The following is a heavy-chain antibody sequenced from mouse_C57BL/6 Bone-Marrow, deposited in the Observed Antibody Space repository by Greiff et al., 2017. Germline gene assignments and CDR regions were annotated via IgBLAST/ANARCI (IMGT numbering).Heavy chain of an antibody. Sequence: EVNVVESGGDLVKPGGSLKLPCAASGFTFSSYGMSWVRQTPDKRLEWVATISSGGSYTYYPASVKGRFTISRGNAKNTLYPQMSSLKSEDTAMYYCASPGGSSFAWFAYWGQGTLVTVSA. CDR2: ISSGGSYT. V-gene: IGHV5-6*01. CDR1: GFTFSSYG. D-gene: IGHD1-1*01. J-gene: IGHJ3*01. CDR3: ASPGGSSFAWFAY.